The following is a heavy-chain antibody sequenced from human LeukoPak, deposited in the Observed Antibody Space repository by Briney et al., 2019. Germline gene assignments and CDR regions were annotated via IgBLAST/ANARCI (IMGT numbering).Heavy chain of an antibody. CDR2: IYYSGST. CDR3: ARNYGDYERYFDY. J-gene: IGHJ4*02. CDR1: GGSITYYY. D-gene: IGHD4-17*01. V-gene: IGHV4-59*01. Sequence: PSETLPLTCTVSGGSITYYYWSWIRQPPGKGLEWIGYIYYSGSTNYNPSLKSRVTISVDTSKNQFSLKLSSVTAADTAVYYCARNYGDYERYFDYWGQGTLVTVSS.